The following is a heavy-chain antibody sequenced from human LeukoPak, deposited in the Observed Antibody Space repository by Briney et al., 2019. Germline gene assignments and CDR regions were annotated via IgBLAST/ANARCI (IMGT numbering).Heavy chain of an antibody. CDR3: ARDLGSGSYALYYFVY. CDR1: GLTFSSYG. Sequence: PGGSLRLSCAASGLTFSSYGMNRVRQAPGKGLEWVSGISGSGGSTYYADSVKGRFTISRDNSKNTLYLQMNSLRAEDTAVYYCARDLGSGSYALYYFVYWGQGTLVTVSS. CDR2: ISGSGGST. J-gene: IGHJ4*02. D-gene: IGHD1-26*01. V-gene: IGHV3-23*01.